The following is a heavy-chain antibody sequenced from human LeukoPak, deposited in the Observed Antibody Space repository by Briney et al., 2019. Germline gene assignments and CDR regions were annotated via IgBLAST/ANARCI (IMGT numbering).Heavy chain of an antibody. D-gene: IGHD2-15*01. CDR3: AVGRACSGGSCYVLDY. CDR1: GGTFSSYA. Sequence: SVKVSCKASGGTFSSYAISWVRQAPGQGLEWMGGIIPIFGTANYAQKFQGRVTITTDESTSTDYMELSSLRSEDSAVYYCAVGRACSGGSCYVLDYWGQGTLVTVSS. CDR2: IIPIFGTA. V-gene: IGHV1-69*05. J-gene: IGHJ4*02.